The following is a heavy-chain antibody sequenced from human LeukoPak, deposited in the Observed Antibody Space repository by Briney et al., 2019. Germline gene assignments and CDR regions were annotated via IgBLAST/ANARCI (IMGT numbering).Heavy chain of an antibody. CDR3: ARVWYGQISLLNYGLDV. V-gene: IGHV4-59*01. Sequence: SETLSPTCTVSGGSISSYYWSCIRQPPGKGLEWIGFIYQTRNVKYNPSLKSRVAILVETSQNQISLKLTSVTAADTAVYFCARVWYGQISLLNYGLDVWGHGTAVIVSS. CDR2: IYQTRNV. CDR1: GGSISSYY. J-gene: IGHJ6*02. D-gene: IGHD3-10*01.